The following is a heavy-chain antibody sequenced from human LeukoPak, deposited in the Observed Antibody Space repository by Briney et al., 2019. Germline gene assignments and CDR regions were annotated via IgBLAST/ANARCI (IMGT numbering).Heavy chain of an antibody. CDR1: GFTFSSYG. V-gene: IGHV3-30*18. Sequence: PGGSLRLSCAAFGFTFSSYGMHWVRQAPGKGLEWVAVISYDGSNKYYADSVKGRFTISRDNSKNTLYLQMNSPRAEDTAVYYCAKDHARVDYWGQGTLVTVSS. J-gene: IGHJ4*02. CDR2: ISYDGSNK. CDR3: AKDHARVDY.